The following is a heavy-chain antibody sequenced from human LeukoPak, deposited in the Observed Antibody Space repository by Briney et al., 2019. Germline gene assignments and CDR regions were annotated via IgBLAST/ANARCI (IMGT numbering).Heavy chain of an antibody. D-gene: IGHD6-13*01. CDR1: GFTFSSFA. V-gene: IGHV3-23*01. CDR3: AKGRIAAAGTPFDY. J-gene: IGHJ4*02. Sequence: PGGSLRLSCAASGFTFSSFAMNWVRQAPGKGLEWVSAISGDGDSTYYADSVKGRFIISRDNSKNTLYLQMNSLRAEDTAVYYCAKGRIAAAGTPFDYWGQGTLVTVSS. CDR2: ISGDGDST.